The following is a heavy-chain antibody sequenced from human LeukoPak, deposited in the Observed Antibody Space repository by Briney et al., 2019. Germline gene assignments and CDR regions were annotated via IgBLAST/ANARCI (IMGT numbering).Heavy chain of an antibody. CDR2: IYYSGST. CDR1: GGSISSGGYY. D-gene: IGHD6-13*01. CDR3: ARAAAGPPRIDY. J-gene: IGHJ4*02. Sequence: SRTLSLTCTVSGGSISSGGYYWSWIRQHPGKGLEWIGYIYYSGSTYYNPSLKSRVTISVDTSKNQFPLKLSSVTAADTAVYYCARAAAGPPRIDYWGQGTLVTVSS. V-gene: IGHV4-31*03.